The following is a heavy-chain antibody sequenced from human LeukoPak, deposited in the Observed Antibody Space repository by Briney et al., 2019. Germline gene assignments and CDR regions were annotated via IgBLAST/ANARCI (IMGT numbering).Heavy chain of an antibody. Sequence: PGRSLSLSCAASGFTFSSYAMSWVRQAPGKGLEWVSAISGSGGSTYYADSVKGRFTISRDNSKNTLYLQMNSLRAEDTAVYYCANRYSGYEYYYYYGMDVWGQGTTVTVSS. V-gene: IGHV3-23*01. CDR2: ISGSGGST. D-gene: IGHD5-12*01. CDR1: GFTFSSYA. CDR3: ANRYSGYEYYYYYGMDV. J-gene: IGHJ6*02.